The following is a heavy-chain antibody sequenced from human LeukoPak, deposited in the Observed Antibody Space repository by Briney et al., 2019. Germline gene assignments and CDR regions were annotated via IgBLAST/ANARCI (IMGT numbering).Heavy chain of an antibody. J-gene: IGHJ4*02. CDR2: INWNGGST. Sequence: PGRSLRLSCAASGFTFDDYAMHWVRQAPGKGLEWVSGINWNGGSTGHADSVKGRFTISRDNAKNSLYRQMNSLRAEDTALYYCARVGIYGDYNRYFDYWGQGTLVTVSS. CDR1: GFTFDDYA. CDR3: ARVGIYGDYNRYFDY. V-gene: IGHV3-20*04. D-gene: IGHD4-17*01.